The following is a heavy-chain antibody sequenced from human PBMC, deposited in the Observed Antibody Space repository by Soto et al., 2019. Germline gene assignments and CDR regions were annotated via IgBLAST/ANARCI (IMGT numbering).Heavy chain of an antibody. CDR2: IYYSGST. V-gene: IGHV4-31*03. D-gene: IGHD3-16*02. CDR3: ARAGIMITFGGVIVDYYYYYGMDV. CDR1: GGSISSGGCY. J-gene: IGHJ6*02. Sequence: PSETLSLTCTVSGGSISSGGCYWSWIRQHPGKGLEWIGYIYYSGSTYYNPSLKSRVTISVDTSKNQFSLKLSSVTAADTAVYYCARAGIMITFGGVIVDYYYYYGMDVWGQGTTVTVSS.